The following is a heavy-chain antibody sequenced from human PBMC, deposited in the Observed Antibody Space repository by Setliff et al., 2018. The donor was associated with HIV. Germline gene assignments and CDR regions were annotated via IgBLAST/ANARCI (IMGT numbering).Heavy chain of an antibody. Sequence: SETLSLTCTVSGGSIRSSYWSWIRKSQGQGLEWIGHIYYGGNTKYNPSLKSRVTMSSDTSKNQFSLKLNSVTPAHTAVYYCARVGWSDWATHMVYWGQGALVTVSS. CDR1: GGSIRSSY. CDR2: IYYGGNT. J-gene: IGHJ4*02. CDR3: ARVGWSDWATHMVY. D-gene: IGHD6-19*01. V-gene: IGHV4-59*01.